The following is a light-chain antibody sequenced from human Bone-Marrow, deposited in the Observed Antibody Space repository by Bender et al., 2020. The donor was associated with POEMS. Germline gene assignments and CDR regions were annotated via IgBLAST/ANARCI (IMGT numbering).Light chain of an antibody. V-gene: IGLV2-23*01. CDR1: SSDVGRYNL. CDR3: CSYAVGRSYV. J-gene: IGLJ1*01. Sequence: QSALTQPASVSGSPGQSITISCTGTSSDVGRYNLVSWYQQHPGKAPKLMIYEDSKRPSGVSNRFSGSKSGNTASLTISGLQADDEAEYYCCSYAVGRSYVFGTGTKVTVL. CDR2: EDS.